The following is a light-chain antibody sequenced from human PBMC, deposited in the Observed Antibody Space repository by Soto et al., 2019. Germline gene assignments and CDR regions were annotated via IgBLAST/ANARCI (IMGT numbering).Light chain of an antibody. V-gene: IGLV2-23*02. Sequence: ALAQPASVSGSPGQSITISCTGTSSDVGSYNLVSWYQQHPGKAPKLMIYEVSKRPSGVSNRFSGSKSGNTASLTISGLQAEDEADYYCCSYAGSSTFYVFGTGTKVTVL. J-gene: IGLJ1*01. CDR1: SSDVGSYNL. CDR3: CSYAGSSTFYV. CDR2: EVS.